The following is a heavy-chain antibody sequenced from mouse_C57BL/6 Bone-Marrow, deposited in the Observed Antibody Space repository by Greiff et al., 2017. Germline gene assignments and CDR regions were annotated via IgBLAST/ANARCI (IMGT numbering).Heavy chain of an antibody. J-gene: IGHJ2*01. CDR3: ARSSTFFYYFDY. CDR2: FHPYNDDT. D-gene: IGHD5-1*01. CDR1: GYTFTTYP. V-gene: IGHV1-47*01. Sequence: QVQLKESGAELVKPGASVKMSCKASGYTFTTYPIEWMKQNHGKSLEWIGNFHPYNDDTKYNEKFKGKATLTVEKSSNTVYLELSRLTSDDSAVYYCARSSTFFYYFDYWGQGTTLTVSP.